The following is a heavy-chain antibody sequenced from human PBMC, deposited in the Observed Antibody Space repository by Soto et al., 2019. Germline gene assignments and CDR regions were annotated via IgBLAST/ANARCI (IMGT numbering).Heavy chain of an antibody. D-gene: IGHD2-15*01. Sequence: QITLKESGPTLVKPTQTLTLTCTFSGFSLSTKAVGVGWIRQPPGKALEWLSSIYGDDAKWYSPSLKSRLTITKDTSKNQVVLTMTKMDPVDTATYYCVHSPAYCSGPGRDYFDYWGLGTLVTVSA. CDR3: VHSPAYCSGPGRDYFDY. J-gene: IGHJ4*02. V-gene: IGHV2-5*02. CDR1: GFSLSTKAVG. CDR2: IYGDDAK.